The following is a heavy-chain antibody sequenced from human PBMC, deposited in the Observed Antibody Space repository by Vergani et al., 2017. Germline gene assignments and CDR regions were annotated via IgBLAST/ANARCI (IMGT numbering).Heavy chain of an antibody. CDR2: IIPIFGTS. V-gene: IGHV1-69*01. CDR3: AGDPPNDYGDYGVFGAFDT. Sequence: QVQLVQSGAEVKKPGSSVKVSCKASGGTFSSYAISWVRQAPGQGLEWMGGIIPIFGTSNYAQKFQGRVTITADESKSTAYMELSSLGSEDTAVCYFAGDPPNDYGDYGVFGAFDTWGQGTMVTXSS. D-gene: IGHD4-17*01. J-gene: IGHJ3*02. CDR1: GGTFSSYA.